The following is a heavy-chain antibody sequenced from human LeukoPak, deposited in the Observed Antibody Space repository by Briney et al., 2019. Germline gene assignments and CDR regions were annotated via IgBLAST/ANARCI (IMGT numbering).Heavy chain of an antibody. D-gene: IGHD3-10*01. V-gene: IGHV3-23*01. Sequence: GGSLRLSCAASGFTFSNAWMSWVRQAPGKGLEWVSGTSGSGGSTYYADSVKGRFTISRDNSKNTLYLQMNSLRAEDTAVYYCAKDGDMVRGVTIASWFDYWGQGTLVTVSS. J-gene: IGHJ4*02. CDR1: GFTFSNAW. CDR3: AKDGDMVRGVTIASWFDY. CDR2: TSGSGGST.